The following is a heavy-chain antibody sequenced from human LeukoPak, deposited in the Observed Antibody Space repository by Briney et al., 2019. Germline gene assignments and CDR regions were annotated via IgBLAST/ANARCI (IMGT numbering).Heavy chain of an antibody. CDR1: GFTFSSYW. CDR3: ARDKWVGYCSSTSCYYDAFDI. J-gene: IGHJ3*02. D-gene: IGHD2-2*01. Sequence: GGSLRLSCAASGFTFSSYWMHWVRHAPGKGLVWVSRINSDGSSTSYADPVKGRFTISRDNAKNTVYLQMNSLRAEDTAVYYCARDKWVGYCSSTSCYYDAFDIWGQGTMVTVSS. V-gene: IGHV3-74*01. CDR2: INSDGSST.